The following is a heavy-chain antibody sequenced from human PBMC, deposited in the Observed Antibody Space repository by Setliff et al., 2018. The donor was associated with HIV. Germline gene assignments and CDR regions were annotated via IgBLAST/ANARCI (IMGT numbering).Heavy chain of an antibody. V-gene: IGHV3-23*03. D-gene: IGHD3-10*01. Sequence: GGSLRLSCAASGFTFSDFWMYWVRQAPGKGLEWVSFIYSAGSTTSYADSVKGRFTISRDNSRNTLYLQMNRLRAEDTAVYYCAKTYYGSGTHLRWYQFDNWGQGTLVTVSS. CDR3: AKTYYGSGTHLRWYQFDN. CDR1: GFTFSDFW. J-gene: IGHJ4*02. CDR2: IYSAGSTT.